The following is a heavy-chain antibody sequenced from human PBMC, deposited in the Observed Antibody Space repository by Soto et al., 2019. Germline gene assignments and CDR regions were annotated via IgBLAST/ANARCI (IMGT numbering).Heavy chain of an antibody. J-gene: IGHJ4*02. D-gene: IGHD1-1*01. CDR1: GYTFTSYG. Sequence: QVHLVQSGAEVKKPGASVKVSCKASGYTFTSYGITWVRQAPGQGLAWMGWISAHNGNTDYAQNLQCRVILTRDTSTSTAYMELRSLISDDTAVYYCSRGRYGYYWGQGALVTVSS. CDR3: SRGRYGYY. CDR2: ISAHNGNT. V-gene: IGHV1-18*01.